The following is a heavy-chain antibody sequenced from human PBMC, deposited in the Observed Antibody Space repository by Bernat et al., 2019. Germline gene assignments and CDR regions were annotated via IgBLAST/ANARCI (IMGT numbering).Heavy chain of an antibody. Sequence: EVQLLESVGGLVQPGGSLRLSCAASGFTFSAYAMSWVRQAPGKGLEWVSGISGSGSNTYYAESVKGRFTISRDNSKNTLHLQMNSLRADDTGVYYCAKDRAGSGVHFDYWGQGTPVTVTS. D-gene: IGHD1-26*01. CDR2: ISGSGSNT. CDR1: GFTFSAYA. J-gene: IGHJ4*02. V-gene: IGHV3-23*01. CDR3: AKDRAGSGVHFDY.